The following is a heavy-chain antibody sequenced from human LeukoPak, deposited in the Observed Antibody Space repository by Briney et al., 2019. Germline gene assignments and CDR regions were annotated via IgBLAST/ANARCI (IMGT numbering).Heavy chain of an antibody. Sequence: SETLSLTCAVYGGSFSGYYWSWIRQPPGKGLEWIGEINHSGSTNYNPSLKSRVTISVDTSKNQFSLKLSPVTAADTAVYYCARGNYDSSGYLDWFDPWGQGTLVTVSS. CDR1: GGSFSGYY. CDR2: INHSGST. V-gene: IGHV4-34*01. CDR3: ARGNYDSSGYLDWFDP. D-gene: IGHD3-22*01. J-gene: IGHJ5*02.